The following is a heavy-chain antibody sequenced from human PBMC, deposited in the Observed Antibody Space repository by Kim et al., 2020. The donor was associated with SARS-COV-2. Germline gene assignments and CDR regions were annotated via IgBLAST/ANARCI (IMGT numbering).Heavy chain of an antibody. CDR1: GGSFSGYY. CDR2: INHSGST. D-gene: IGHD6-13*01. J-gene: IGHJ5*02. V-gene: IGHV4-34*01. Sequence: SETLSLTCAVYGGSFSGYYWSWIRQPPGKGLEWIGEINHSGSTNYNQTLKSRVTISVDTSKNQFSLKLSSVTAADTAVYYCARGESSSSWYGKHNRFDP. CDR3: ARGESSSSWYGKHNRFDP.